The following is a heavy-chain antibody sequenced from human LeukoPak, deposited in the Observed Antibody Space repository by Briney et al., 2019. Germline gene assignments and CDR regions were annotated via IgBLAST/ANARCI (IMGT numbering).Heavy chain of an antibody. CDR2: MNPNSGNT. J-gene: IGHJ4*02. CDR1: GYTFTSYD. CDR3: ARGHIVATIPNFDY. D-gene: IGHD5-12*01. V-gene: IGHV1-8*01. Sequence: ASVKVSCKASGYTFTSYDINWVRQATGQGLEWMGWMNPNSGNTGYAQKFQGRVTMTTDTSTSTAYMELRSLRSDDTAVYYCARGHIVATIPNFDYWGQGTLVTVSS.